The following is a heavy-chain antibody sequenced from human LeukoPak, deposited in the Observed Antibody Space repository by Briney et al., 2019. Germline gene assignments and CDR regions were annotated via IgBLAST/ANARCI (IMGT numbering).Heavy chain of an antibody. V-gene: IGHV3-7*01. D-gene: IGHD3-22*01. CDR1: NFIFRNYW. CDR2: INRDGRGK. CDR3: ARDPYDTSAYGAFDI. J-gene: IGHJ3*02. Sequence: GGSLRLSCAAYNFIFRNYWMTWVRQAPGKGLEWVANINRDGRGKEYVDSVEGRFTISRDNAKNSLYLEMNSLRVEDTAVYYCARDPYDTSAYGAFDIWGQGTMVTVSS.